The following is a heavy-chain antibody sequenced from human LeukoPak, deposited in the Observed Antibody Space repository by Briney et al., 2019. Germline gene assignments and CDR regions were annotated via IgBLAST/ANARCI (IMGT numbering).Heavy chain of an antibody. CDR2: ISYDGSNK. CDR3: ARDGPPYNWNYIHYGMDV. Sequence: GGSLGLSCAASGFTFSSYAMHWVRQAPGKGLEWVAVISYDGSNKYYADSVKGRFTISRDNSKNTLYLQMNSLRAEDTAVYYCARDGPPYNWNYIHYGMDVWGQGTTVTVSS. CDR1: GFTFSSYA. J-gene: IGHJ6*02. D-gene: IGHD1-7*01. V-gene: IGHV3-30-3*01.